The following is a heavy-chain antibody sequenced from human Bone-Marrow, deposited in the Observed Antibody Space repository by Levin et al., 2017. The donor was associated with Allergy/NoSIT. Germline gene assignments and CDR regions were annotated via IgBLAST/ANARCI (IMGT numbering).Heavy chain of an antibody. CDR2: IKEDGSEK. CDR1: GFTFSSYW. D-gene: IGHD2-21*02. Sequence: ETLSLTCAASGFTFSSYWMAWVRQAPGKGLEWVANIKEDGSEKYHVGSVKGRFTISRDNAKKSLYLQMNSLRAEDTAVYYCVRDCGGDCYSYWGQGTLVTVSS. V-gene: IGHV3-7*01. CDR3: VRDCGGDCYSY. J-gene: IGHJ4*02.